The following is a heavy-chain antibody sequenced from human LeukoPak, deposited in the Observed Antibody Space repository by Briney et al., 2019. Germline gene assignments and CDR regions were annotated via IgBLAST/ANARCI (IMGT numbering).Heavy chain of an antibody. CDR3: ARVPYSSGWSYAFDI. J-gene: IGHJ3*02. Sequence: ASVKVSCKASGYTFTGYYIHWVRQAPGQGLEWMGWINPNSGGTNYAQKFQGRVTMTRDTPISTAYMELSRLRSDDTAVYYCARVPYSSGWSYAFDIWGQGTMVTVSS. CDR2: INPNSGGT. CDR1: GYTFTGYY. D-gene: IGHD6-19*01. V-gene: IGHV1-2*02.